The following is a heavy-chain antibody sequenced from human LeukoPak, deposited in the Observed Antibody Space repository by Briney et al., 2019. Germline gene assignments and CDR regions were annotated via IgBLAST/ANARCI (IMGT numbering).Heavy chain of an antibody. V-gene: IGHV1-24*01. CDR2: FDPEDGET. CDR1: GYTLTELS. J-gene: IGHJ4*02. D-gene: IGHD3-10*01. Sequence: ASVKVSCKVSGYTLTELSMHWVRQAPGKGLEWMGGFDPEDGETIYAQKFQGRVTMTEDTSTDTAYMELSSLRSEDTAVYCCATRMYSPGSYSYYFDYWGQGTLVTVSS. CDR3: ATRMYSPGSYSYYFDY.